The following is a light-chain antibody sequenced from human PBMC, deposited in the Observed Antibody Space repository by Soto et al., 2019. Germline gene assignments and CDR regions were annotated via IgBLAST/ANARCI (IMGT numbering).Light chain of an antibody. J-gene: IGLJ2*01. V-gene: IGLV1-47*02. CDR2: HNT. Sequence: QSVLTQPPSASGTPGQRVTISCSGRSANIGNNNAYWYQHVPGTAPKLIIHHNTLRPSWVPDRFSGSKSGTSASLAISGLQSDDDSDYYCAAWDDSLGAVVFGGGTKLTVL. CDR3: AAWDDSLGAVV. CDR1: SANIGNNN.